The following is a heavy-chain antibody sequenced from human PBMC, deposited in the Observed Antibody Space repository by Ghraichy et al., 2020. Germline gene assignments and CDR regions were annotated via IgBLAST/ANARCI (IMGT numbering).Heavy chain of an antibody. CDR2: MNPNSGNT. J-gene: IGHJ3*02. Sequence: ASVKVSCKASGYTFTSYDINWVRQATGQGLEWMGWMNPNSGNTGYAQKFQGRVTMTRNTSISTAYMELSSLRSEDTAVYYCARGLDPYGDPTGAFDIWGQGTMVTVSS. CDR3: ARGLDPYGDPTGAFDI. CDR1: GYTFTSYD. D-gene: IGHD4-17*01. V-gene: IGHV1-8*01.